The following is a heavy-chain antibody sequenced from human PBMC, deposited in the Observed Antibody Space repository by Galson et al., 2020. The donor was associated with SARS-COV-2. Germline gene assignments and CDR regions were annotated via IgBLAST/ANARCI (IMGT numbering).Heavy chain of an antibody. CDR2: IYTDGSTI. V-gene: IGHV3-48*03. CDR1: GFTFNIYE. D-gene: IGHD4-17*01. CDR3: ARRSTMTYYAMDV. Sequence: GGSLRLSCVASGFTFNIYEMNWVRQAPGKGLEWLSYIYTDGSTIYYADSVKGRFTVSRDNAKTSLYLQMNSLRAKDTAVYYCARRSTMTYYAMDVWGQGTTVTVSS. J-gene: IGHJ6*02.